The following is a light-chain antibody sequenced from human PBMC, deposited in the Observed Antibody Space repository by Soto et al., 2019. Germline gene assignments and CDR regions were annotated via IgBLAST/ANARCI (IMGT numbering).Light chain of an antibody. J-gene: IGKJ5*01. V-gene: IGKV1-12*01. Sequence: DIQMTQSPPSVSASVGDRVTITCRASQAISSWLAWYQQKPGKAPKLLIYAASTLQSGVPSRFSGSGSGTDFTLTINNLQPEDFASYFCQQTNSFPITFGQGTRLEI. CDR2: AAS. CDR3: QQTNSFPIT. CDR1: QAISSW.